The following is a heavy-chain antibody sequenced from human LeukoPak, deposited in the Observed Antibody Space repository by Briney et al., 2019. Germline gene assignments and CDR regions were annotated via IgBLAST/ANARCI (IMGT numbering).Heavy chain of an antibody. Sequence: KSSETLSLTCAVYGGSFSGYYWSWIRQPPGKGLEWIGEINHSGSTNYNPSLKSRVTISVDTSKNQFSLKLSSVTAADTAVYYCARAYYDILTGYYKGPNWFDPRGQGTLVTVSS. CDR3: ARAYYDILTGYYKGPNWFDP. CDR2: INHSGST. CDR1: GGSFSGYY. V-gene: IGHV4-34*01. D-gene: IGHD3-9*01. J-gene: IGHJ5*02.